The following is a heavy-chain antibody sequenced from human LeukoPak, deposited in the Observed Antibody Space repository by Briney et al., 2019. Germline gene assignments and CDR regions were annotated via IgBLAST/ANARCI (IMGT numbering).Heavy chain of an antibody. CDR3: AREGETVTTHWFDP. J-gene: IGHJ5*02. V-gene: IGHV3-23*01. CDR1: GFTFSSYA. CDR2: ISGSGGST. Sequence: TGGSLRLSCAASGFTFSSYAMSWVRQAPGKGLEWVSAISGSGGSTYYADSVKGRFTISRDNSKNTLYLQMNSLRSEDTAVYYCAREGETVTTHWFDPWGQGTLVTVSS. D-gene: IGHD4-17*01.